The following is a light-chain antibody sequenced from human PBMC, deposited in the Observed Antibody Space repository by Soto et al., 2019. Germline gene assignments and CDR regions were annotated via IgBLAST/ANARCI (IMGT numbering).Light chain of an antibody. V-gene: IGKV3-15*01. J-gene: IGKJ1*01. CDR1: QSVSSN. CDR3: QQYNLWPQT. CDR2: GAS. Sequence: EIVMTQSPATLSVSPGERATLSCRASQSVSSNLAWYQQKPGQAPRLLIYGASTRATGIPARFGVSGSGTDFTLTIRSLQSEDFAVYYCQQYNLWPQTFGQGTNVEIK.